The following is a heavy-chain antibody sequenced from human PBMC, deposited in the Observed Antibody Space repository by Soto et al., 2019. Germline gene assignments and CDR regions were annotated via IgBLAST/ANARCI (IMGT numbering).Heavy chain of an antibody. V-gene: IGHV1-58*01. Sequence: SVKVSCKASGFTFTSSAVQWVRQARGQRLEWIGWIVVGSGNTNYAQKFQERVTITRDMSTSTAYMELSSLRSEDTAVYYCAAESATVTYYYYGMDVWGQGTTVTVSS. CDR1: GFTFTSSA. D-gene: IGHD4-17*01. CDR2: IVVGSGNT. CDR3: AAESATVTYYYYGMDV. J-gene: IGHJ6*02.